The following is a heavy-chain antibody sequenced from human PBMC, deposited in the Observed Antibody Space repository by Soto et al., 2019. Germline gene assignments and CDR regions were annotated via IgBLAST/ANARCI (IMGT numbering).Heavy chain of an antibody. Sequence: QVQLVESGGGVVQPGRSLRLSCAASGFTFSSYAMHWVRQAPGKGLEWVAVISYDGSNKYYADSVKGRFTISRDNSKNTLYLQMNSLRAEDTAVYYCARDSEGGYDSGGPLGYWGQGTLVTVSS. D-gene: IGHD5-12*01. V-gene: IGHV3-30-3*01. J-gene: IGHJ4*02. CDR2: ISYDGSNK. CDR3: ARDSEGGYDSGGPLGY. CDR1: GFTFSSYA.